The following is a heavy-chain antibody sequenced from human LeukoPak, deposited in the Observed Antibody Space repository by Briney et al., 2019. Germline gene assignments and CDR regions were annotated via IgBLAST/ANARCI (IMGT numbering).Heavy chain of an antibody. V-gene: IGHV3-23*01. Sequence: GGSLRLSCAASGFTFSSYAMSWVRQAPGKGLEWVSAISGSGGSTYYADSVKGRFTISRDNSKNTLYLQMNSLRAEDTAVYYCAKSGGNYYYDNSGYYPPYYFDYWGQGTLVTVSS. CDR2: ISGSGGST. CDR3: AKSGGNYYYDNSGYYPPYYFDY. J-gene: IGHJ4*02. D-gene: IGHD3-22*01. CDR1: GFTFSSYA.